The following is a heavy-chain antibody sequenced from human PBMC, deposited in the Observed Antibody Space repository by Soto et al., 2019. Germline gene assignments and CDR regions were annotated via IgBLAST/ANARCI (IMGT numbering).Heavy chain of an antibody. CDR3: ARDWVTMVRGVKSGMDV. CDR2: IYYSGST. J-gene: IGHJ6*02. CDR1: GGSISSGDYY. Sequence: SETLSLTCTVSGGSISSGDYYWSWIRQPPGKGLEWIGYIYYSGSTYYNPSLKSRVTISVDTSKNQFSLKLSSVTAADTAVYYCARDWVTMVRGVKSGMDVWGQGTTVTVSS. D-gene: IGHD3-10*01. V-gene: IGHV4-30-4*01.